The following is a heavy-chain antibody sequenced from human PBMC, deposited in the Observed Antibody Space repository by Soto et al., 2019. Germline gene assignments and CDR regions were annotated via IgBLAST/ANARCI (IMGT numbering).Heavy chain of an antibody. CDR1: GFTFSSYS. D-gene: IGHD2-2*01. J-gene: IGHJ5*02. CDR3: AKSGCSYTICLLRGSWFDP. CDR2: ITGSSAYI. Sequence: EVQVVESGGGLVGPGGSLRLSCAASGFTFSSYSMSWVRQAPGKGLEWVSAITGSSAYIYYADSVKGRFTISRDNAKNSLYLQMNSLRAEDTAVYYCAKSGCSYTICLLRGSWFDPWGQGSLVTVSS. V-gene: IGHV3-21*06.